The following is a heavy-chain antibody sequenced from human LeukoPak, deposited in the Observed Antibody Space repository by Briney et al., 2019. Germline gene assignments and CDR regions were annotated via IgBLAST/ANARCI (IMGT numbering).Heavy chain of an antibody. CDR1: GGSISSYY. CDR3: ASQGHYDFWSGTQFDY. J-gene: IGHJ4*02. Sequence: SETLSLTCTVSGGSISSYYWSWIRQPPGKGLEWIGYIYTSASTNYNPSLKSRVTISVDTSKNQFSLKLSSVTAADTAVYYCASQGHYDFWSGTQFDYWGQGTLVTVSS. CDR2: IYTSAST. V-gene: IGHV4-4*09. D-gene: IGHD3-3*01.